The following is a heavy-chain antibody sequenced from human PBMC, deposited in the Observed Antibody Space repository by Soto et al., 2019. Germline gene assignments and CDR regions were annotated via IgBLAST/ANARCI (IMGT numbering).Heavy chain of an antibody. V-gene: IGHV3-15*01. J-gene: IGHJ6*02. Sequence: EVPRVESGGGLVKPGGSLRLSCAASGFTFSNAWMSWVRQAPGKGLEWVGRIKSKTDGGTTDYAAPVKGRFTISRDDSNNTRYLQMNSLKTEDTAVYYCTTSVHPATNYYYGMDVWGQGTTVTVSS. D-gene: IGHD1-26*01. CDR1: GFTFSNAW. CDR3: TTSVHPATNYYYGMDV. CDR2: IKSKTDGGTT.